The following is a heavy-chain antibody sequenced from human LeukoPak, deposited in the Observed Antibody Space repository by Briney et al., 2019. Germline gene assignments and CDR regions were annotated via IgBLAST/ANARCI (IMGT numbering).Heavy chain of an antibody. CDR2: IYYSGST. V-gene: IGHV4-61*01. J-gene: IGHJ6*03. CDR3: ARGDKASGYFDWLTPYYYYMDV. D-gene: IGHD3-9*01. Sequence: SETLSLTCTVSGGSISSSSYYWSWIRQPPGKGLEWIGYIYYSGSTNYNPSLKSRVTISVDTSKNQFSLKLSSVTAADTAVYYCARGDKASGYFDWLTPYYYYMDVWGKGTTVTISS. CDR1: GGSISSSSYY.